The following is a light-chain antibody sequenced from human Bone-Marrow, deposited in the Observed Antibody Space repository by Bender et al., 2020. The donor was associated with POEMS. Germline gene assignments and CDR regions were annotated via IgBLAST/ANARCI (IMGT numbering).Light chain of an antibody. CDR1: TSNIRDNP. CDR3: VSWDDDVNGMI. CDR2: RDN. Sequence: QSVLTQPPSASGTPGQRVIISCAGSTSNIRDNPVHWYQHLPGAAPKLLIYRDNQRPSGVPDRFSGSKSGTSASLAISGLQSEDEADYYCVSWDDDVNGMIFGGGTKLTVL. V-gene: IGLV1-44*01. J-gene: IGLJ2*01.